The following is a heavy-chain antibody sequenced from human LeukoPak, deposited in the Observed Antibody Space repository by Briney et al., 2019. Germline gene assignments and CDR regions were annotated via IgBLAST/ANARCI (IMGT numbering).Heavy chain of an antibody. D-gene: IGHD5-24*01. CDR3: GRDSVEMGTIHSDY. CDR2: IYYSGST. CDR1: GGSISSGNYF. Sequence: SETLSLTCTVSGGSISSGNYFWGWIRQAPGKGLEWIGSIYYSGSTYYNPSLKSRVTISADMSKNQFSLRLYSVTAADTAVYYCGRDSVEMGTIHSDYWGQGTLVTVSS. J-gene: IGHJ4*02. V-gene: IGHV4-39*07.